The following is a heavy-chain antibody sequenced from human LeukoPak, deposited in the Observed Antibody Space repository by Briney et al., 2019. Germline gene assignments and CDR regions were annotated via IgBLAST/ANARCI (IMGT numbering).Heavy chain of an antibody. V-gene: IGHV4-39*01. J-gene: IGHJ4*02. D-gene: IGHD6-19*01. CDR3: ARLGDSTGGTSFDY. CDR1: GASVSGSRDY. CDR2: IYYSGGT. Sequence: ASETLCLSCTVSGASVSGSRDYWAWVRQPPGKGLEWIGRIYYSGGTHNNPSLESRLIISADTSKNQISLRLRSVTAADTAVYYCARLGDSTGGTSFDYWGQGIQVTVSS.